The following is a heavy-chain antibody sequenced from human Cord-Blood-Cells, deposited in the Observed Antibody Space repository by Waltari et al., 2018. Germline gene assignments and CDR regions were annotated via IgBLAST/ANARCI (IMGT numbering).Heavy chain of an antibody. J-gene: IGHJ6*03. CDR3: ARLGGSSGWYYYYYYMDV. V-gene: IGHV4-34*01. Sequence: QVQLQQWGAGLLKPSETLSLTCAVYGGSFSGYYWSWIRQPPGKGLEWIGEINHSGSTNYNPSLKRRVTISVDTSKNQFSLKLSSVTAADTAVYYCARLGGSSGWYYYYYYMDVWGKGTTVTVSS. CDR1: GGSFSGYY. CDR2: INHSGST. D-gene: IGHD6-19*01.